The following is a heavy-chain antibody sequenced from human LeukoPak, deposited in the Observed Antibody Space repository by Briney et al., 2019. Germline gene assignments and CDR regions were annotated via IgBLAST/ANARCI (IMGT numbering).Heavy chain of an antibody. CDR2: ISGSGGST. J-gene: IGHJ3*02. V-gene: IGHV3-23*01. CDR3: AKDLEDTAMIRRPFDI. D-gene: IGHD5-18*01. Sequence: GGSLRLSCVASGLTFSTYAMSWVRQAPGKGLEWVSGISGSGGSTPYADSVKGRFTISRDNPKNTLYLQMNSLRAEDTAVYYCAKDLEDTAMIRRPFDIWGQGTMVTVSS. CDR1: GLTFSTYA.